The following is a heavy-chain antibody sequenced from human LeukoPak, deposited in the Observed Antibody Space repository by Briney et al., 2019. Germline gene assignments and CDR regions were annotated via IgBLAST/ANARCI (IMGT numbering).Heavy chain of an antibody. V-gene: IGHV1-2*04. Sequence: GASVKVSCKASGYTFTGYYMHWVRQAPRQGLEWMGWINPNSGDTNYAQKFQGSVTMTRDKSSSTAYMELGRLRSDDTAFYYCARLSGSGTWDGNEVDYWGQGTLVTVSS. CDR1: GYTFTGYY. D-gene: IGHD3-10*01. J-gene: IGHJ4*02. CDR2: INPNSGDT. CDR3: ARLSGSGTWDGNEVDY.